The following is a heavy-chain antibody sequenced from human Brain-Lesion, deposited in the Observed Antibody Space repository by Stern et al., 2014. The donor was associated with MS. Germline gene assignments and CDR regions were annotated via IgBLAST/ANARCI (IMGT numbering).Heavy chain of an antibody. Sequence: VQLVESGAEVKKPGASVKVSCKTSGYIFTGYYIHWVRQVPGQGLEWMAWINPNTGGTKYAQKFQGRVTMSRDTSISTAYVELSSLTSDDTAVYYCARDQRGITIFGVVTDYYYLGMDVWGQGTTVTVSS. V-gene: IGHV1-2*02. CDR2: INPNTGGT. J-gene: IGHJ6*02. D-gene: IGHD3-3*01. CDR3: ARDQRGITIFGVVTDYYYLGMDV. CDR1: GYIFTGYY.